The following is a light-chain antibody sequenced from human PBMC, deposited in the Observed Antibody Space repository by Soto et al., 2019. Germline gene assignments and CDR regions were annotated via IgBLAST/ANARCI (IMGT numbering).Light chain of an antibody. J-gene: IGLJ1*01. CDR3: SSYTSSSFYV. CDR1: SSDVGGYNY. Sequence: QSALTQPASVSWSPGQSITISCTVTSSDVGGYNYVSWYQQHPGKAPKLMIYEVSNRPSGVSNRFSGSKSGNTASLTISGLQAEDEADYYCSSYTSSSFYVFGTGTKVTVL. CDR2: EVS. V-gene: IGLV2-14*01.